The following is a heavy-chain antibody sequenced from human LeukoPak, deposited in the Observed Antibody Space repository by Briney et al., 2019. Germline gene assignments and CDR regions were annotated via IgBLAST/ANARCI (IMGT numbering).Heavy chain of an antibody. J-gene: IGHJ4*02. V-gene: IGHV3-33*08. CDR2: IWYDGSNK. D-gene: IGHD3-10*01. Sequence: PGGSLRLSCAASGFTFSSYAMSWVRQAPGKGLEWVAVIWYDGSNKYYADSVKGRFTISRDNSKNTLYLQMNSLRAEDTAVYYCARGGYSYASGSYGSGPFLDWGQGTLVTVSS. CDR1: GFTFSSYA. CDR3: ARGGYSYASGSYGSGPFLD.